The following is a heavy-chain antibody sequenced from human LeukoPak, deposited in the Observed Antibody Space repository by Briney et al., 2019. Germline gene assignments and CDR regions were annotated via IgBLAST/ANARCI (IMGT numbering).Heavy chain of an antibody. Sequence: PGGSLRLSCAASGFTFSSYGMHWVRQAPGKGLEGVAFIRYDGSNKYYADSVKGRFTISRDNSKNTLYLQMNSLRAEDTAVYYCAKDDYDILTGPIDYWGQGTLVTVSS. V-gene: IGHV3-30*02. CDR3: AKDDYDILTGPIDY. J-gene: IGHJ4*02. CDR2: IRYDGSNK. D-gene: IGHD3-9*01. CDR1: GFTFSSYG.